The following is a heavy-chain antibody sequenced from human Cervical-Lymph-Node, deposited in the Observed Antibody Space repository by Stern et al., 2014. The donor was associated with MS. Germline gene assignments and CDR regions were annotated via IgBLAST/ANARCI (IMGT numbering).Heavy chain of an antibody. CDR2: INPNSGST. J-gene: IGHJ4*02. D-gene: IGHD2-8*01. CDR3: KRGRCTNGGVCPHITDN. V-gene: IGHV1-2*02. Sequence: QVQLVESGAEVKKPGASVKVSCKASGYIFTDYYMHWVRQAPGQGLEWMGWINPNSGSTSYAQNFQGRVTMTRDTSISTAYMELSGLTSDDTAVFYCKRGRCTNGGVCPHITDNWGQGTLVTVSS. CDR1: GYIFTDYY.